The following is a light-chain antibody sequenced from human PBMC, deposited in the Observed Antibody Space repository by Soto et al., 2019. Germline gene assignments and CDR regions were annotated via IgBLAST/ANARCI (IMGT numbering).Light chain of an antibody. CDR1: QSISSW. V-gene: IGKV1-5*01. CDR3: QQYNNWPRT. CDR2: DAS. J-gene: IGKJ1*01. Sequence: DIQMTQSPSTLSASVADRVTITCRASQSISSWLAWYQQKPGKAPKLLIYDASSLESGVPSRFSGSGSGTEFTLTISSLQSEDFAVYYCQQYNNWPRTFGQGTKVDIK.